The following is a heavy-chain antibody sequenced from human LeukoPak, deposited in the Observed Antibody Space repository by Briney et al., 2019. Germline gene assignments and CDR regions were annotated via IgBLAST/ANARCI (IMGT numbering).Heavy chain of an antibody. Sequence: GGSLRLSCAASGFTFDDYGMSWVRQAPGKGLEWVSGINWNGGSTGYADSVKGRFTISRDNAKNSLYLQMNSLRAEDTAVYYCAKDSGIAVAGRGAYWDYYMDVWGKGTTVTISS. CDR1: GFTFDDYG. CDR3: AKDSGIAVAGRGAYWDYYMDV. D-gene: IGHD6-19*01. CDR2: INWNGGST. V-gene: IGHV3-20*04. J-gene: IGHJ6*03.